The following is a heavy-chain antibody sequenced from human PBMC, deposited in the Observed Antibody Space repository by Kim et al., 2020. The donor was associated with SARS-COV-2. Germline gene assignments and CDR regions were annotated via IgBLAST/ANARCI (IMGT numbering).Heavy chain of an antibody. V-gene: IGHV3-23*01. CDR3: AKDGFNYDSSGYRN. J-gene: IGHJ4*02. D-gene: IGHD3-22*01. Sequence: YTDSVKGRLTISRDNSKNTLLLQMNSLRAEDTAVYYCAKDGFNYDSSGYRNWGQGTLVTVSS.